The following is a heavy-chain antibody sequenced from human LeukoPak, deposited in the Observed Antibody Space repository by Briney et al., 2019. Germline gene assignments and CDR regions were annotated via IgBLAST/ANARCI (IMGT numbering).Heavy chain of an antibody. Sequence: GGSLRLSCAASGFTFSSYSMNWVCQAPGKGLEWVSYISSSSSTIYYADSVKGRFTISRDNAKNSLYLQMNSLRDEDTAVYYCARGKYYGSGSPSDYWGQGTLVTVSS. CDR1: GFTFSSYS. D-gene: IGHD3-10*01. J-gene: IGHJ4*02. CDR3: ARGKYYGSGSPSDY. V-gene: IGHV3-48*02. CDR2: ISSSSSTI.